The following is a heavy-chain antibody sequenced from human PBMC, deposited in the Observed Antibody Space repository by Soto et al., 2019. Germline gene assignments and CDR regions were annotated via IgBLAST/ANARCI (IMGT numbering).Heavy chain of an antibody. CDR3: AGTRETPDYHVMYV. J-gene: IGHJ6*02. CDR2: ISHIFGSE. Sequence: VQLVQSGAEVKKPGSSVKVSCKAPGGTLSSYAINWLRQAPGQGLAWMGGISHIFGSENYAPKFQGRVTISSDESPSTTYMKVSSLRSEDMGVYYCAGTRETPDYHVMYVWGQGTTVT. CDR1: GGTLSSYA. D-gene: IGHD2-8*02. V-gene: IGHV1-69*01.